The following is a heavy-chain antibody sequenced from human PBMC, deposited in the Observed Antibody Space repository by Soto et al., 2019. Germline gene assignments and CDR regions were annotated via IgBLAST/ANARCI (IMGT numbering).Heavy chain of an antibody. CDR1: GFSFDMNKAR. V-gene: IGHV2-5*02. CDR2: IYWDGDE. CDR3: VKGTLGNYGHDYFEY. J-gene: IGHJ4*02. Sequence: QITLKETGPPLVKPTQTLTLTCTFSGFSFDMNKARVGWVRQPPGKALEWLALIYWDGDEHYSPSLKNRLSITKDTSKDQVVLTLTDVHPADTATYYCVKGTLGNYGHDYFEYWCQGTLFTVSS. D-gene: IGHD5-12*01.